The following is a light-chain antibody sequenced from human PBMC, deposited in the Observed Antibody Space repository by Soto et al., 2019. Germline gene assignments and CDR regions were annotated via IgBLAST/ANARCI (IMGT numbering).Light chain of an antibody. CDR3: SSYASSRLYV. Sequence: QSVLAQPASLSGSPGQSITISCTGTSTDVGAYNYVSWYQQHPGKAPKLIISDVTDRPSGVSNRFSGSKSGNTASLTISGLQAEDEADYYCSSYASSRLYVFGTGTKVTVL. J-gene: IGLJ1*01. V-gene: IGLV2-14*01. CDR1: STDVGAYNY. CDR2: DVT.